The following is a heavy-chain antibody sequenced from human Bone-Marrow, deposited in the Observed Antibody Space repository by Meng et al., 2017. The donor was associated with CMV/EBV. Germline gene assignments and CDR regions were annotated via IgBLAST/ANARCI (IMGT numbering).Heavy chain of an antibody. J-gene: IGHJ4*02. Sequence: ASVKVSCKASGYTFTTYDINWVRQATGQGLEWMGWMNPNSGNTGYAQKFQGRVTLTRVTSISTAYMELSSLTSDDTAVYYCARVARRFTIFYPYWGQGTLVTVSS. D-gene: IGHD3-9*01. CDR1: GYTFTTYD. CDR3: ARVARRFTIFYPY. V-gene: IGHV1-8*01. CDR2: MNPNSGNT.